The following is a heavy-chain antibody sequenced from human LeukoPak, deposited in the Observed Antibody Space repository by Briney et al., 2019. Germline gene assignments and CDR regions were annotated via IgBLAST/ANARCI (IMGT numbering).Heavy chain of an antibody. Sequence: GSLRLSCAASGFTFSSYAMSWVRQAPGKGLEWVSAISGSGGSTYYADSVKGRFTISRDNSKNTLYLQMNSLRAEDTAVYYCAKDRYDSSGYSPMDWFDPWGQGTLVTVSS. CDR3: AKDRYDSSGYSPMDWFDP. J-gene: IGHJ5*02. D-gene: IGHD3-22*01. V-gene: IGHV3-23*01. CDR2: ISGSGGST. CDR1: GFTFSSYA.